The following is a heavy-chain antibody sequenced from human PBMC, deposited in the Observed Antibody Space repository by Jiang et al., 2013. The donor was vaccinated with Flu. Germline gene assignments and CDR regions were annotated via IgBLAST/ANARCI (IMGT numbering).Heavy chain of an antibody. Sequence: KPTQTLTLTCTFSGFSLTTGGVGVGWIRQPPGKAPEWLALVYWDDEKRYNPSLKTRLTITKDTSKNHVVLTVTNMDPVDTGRYFCVHRRGITLVQGIIFGDYFDFWGQGTVV. CDR3: VHRRGITLVQGIIFGDYFDF. D-gene: IGHD3-10*01. V-gene: IGHV2-5*02. J-gene: IGHJ4*02. CDR1: GFSLTTGGVG. CDR2: VYWDDEK.